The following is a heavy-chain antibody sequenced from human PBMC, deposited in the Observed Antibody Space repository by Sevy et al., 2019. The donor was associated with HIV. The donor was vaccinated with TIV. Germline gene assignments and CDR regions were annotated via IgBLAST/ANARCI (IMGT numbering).Heavy chain of an antibody. CDR3: ARDLPPSATTVAHFDC. V-gene: IGHV3-48*03. CDR1: GFTFSSYE. Sequence: QPGGSLRLSCVASGFTFSSYEMNWVRQAPGKGLEWVSYISNSGTSMYYSDSVKGRFTISRDNARNPLYLQMNSLRAEDTAVYYCARDLPPSATTVAHFDCWGQGTLVTVSS. J-gene: IGHJ4*02. CDR2: ISNSGTSM. D-gene: IGHD4-17*01.